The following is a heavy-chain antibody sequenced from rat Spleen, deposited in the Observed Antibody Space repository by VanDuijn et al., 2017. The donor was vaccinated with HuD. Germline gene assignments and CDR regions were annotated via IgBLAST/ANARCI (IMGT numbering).Heavy chain of an antibody. V-gene: IGHV2S12*01. J-gene: IGHJ2*01. CDR3: TRDLYDFDH. CDR1: GFSLTSKG. Sequence: QVQLKESGPGLVQPSQTLSLTCTVSGFSLTSKGVCWVRQPPGKGLEWIAAISSGGNTFYNSVLKSRLSISRDISKSQVFLKMNSLQTNDTGTYYCTRDLYDFDHWGRGVMVTVSS. D-gene: IGHD1-11*01. CDR2: ISSGGNT.